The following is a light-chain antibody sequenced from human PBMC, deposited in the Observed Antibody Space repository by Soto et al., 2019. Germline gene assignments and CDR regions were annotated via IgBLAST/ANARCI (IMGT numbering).Light chain of an antibody. V-gene: IGKV1-5*03. Sequence: DIQMTQSPSTLSGSVGDRGTITCRDSQTISSWLAWYQQKPGKAPKLLIYKASTLKSGVPSRFSGSGSGTEFTLTISSMQPDDVATYYCQHYNSYSAAFGQGTKVELK. J-gene: IGKJ1*01. CDR2: KAS. CDR3: QHYNSYSAA. CDR1: QTISSW.